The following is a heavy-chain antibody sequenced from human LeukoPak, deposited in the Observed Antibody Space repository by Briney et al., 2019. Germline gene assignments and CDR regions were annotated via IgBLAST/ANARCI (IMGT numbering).Heavy chain of an antibody. V-gene: IGHV3-23*01. D-gene: IGHD3-22*01. CDR1: GFTFSSYA. Sequence: GGSLRLSCAASGFTFSSYAMSWVRQAPGKGLEWVSAISGSGGSTYYADSVKGRFTISRDNSKNTLYLQMSSLRAEDTAVYYCAKDYYYDSSGYPNVNWFDPWGQGTLVTVSS. CDR3: AKDYYYDSSGYPNVNWFDP. J-gene: IGHJ5*02. CDR2: ISGSGGST.